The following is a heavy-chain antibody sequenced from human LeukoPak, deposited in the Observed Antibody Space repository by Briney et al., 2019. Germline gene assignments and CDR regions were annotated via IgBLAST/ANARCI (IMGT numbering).Heavy chain of an antibody. D-gene: IGHD3-10*01. CDR2: ISGSGGST. CDR1: GFTFSSYA. CDR3: AKNMVRGVIMSSSFDY. Sequence: GGSLRLSCAASGFTFSSYAMSWVRQAPGKGLEWVSAISGSGGSTYYADSVKGRFTISRDNSKNTLYLQMNSLRAEDTAVYYCAKNMVRGVIMSSSFDYWGQGTLVTVSS. V-gene: IGHV3-23*01. J-gene: IGHJ4*02.